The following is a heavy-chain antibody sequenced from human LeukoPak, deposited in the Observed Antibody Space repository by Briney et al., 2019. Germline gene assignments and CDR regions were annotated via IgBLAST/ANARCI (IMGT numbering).Heavy chain of an antibody. CDR3: ARDRYCSSTSCLPDAFDI. Sequence: NPSETLSLTCTVSGGSISSYYWSWIRQPPGQGLGWIGRIYTSGSTNYNPSLKSRVTMSVDTSTNQFSLKLSSVTAADTAVYYCARDRYCSSTSCLPDAFDIWGQGTMVTVSS. V-gene: IGHV4-4*07. CDR1: GGSISSYY. J-gene: IGHJ3*02. D-gene: IGHD2-2*01. CDR2: IYTSGST.